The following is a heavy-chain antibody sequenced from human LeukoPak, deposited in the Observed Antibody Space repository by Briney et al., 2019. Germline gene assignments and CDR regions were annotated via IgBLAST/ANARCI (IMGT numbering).Heavy chain of an antibody. D-gene: IGHD1-26*01. CDR3: ARGWGPYYYYMDV. CDR2: IERDGSET. J-gene: IGHJ6*03. Sequence: GGSLRLSCAGSGFSFSSHWMSWVRQAPGKGLEWEANIERDGSETYYVDSVKGRFTISRDNAKNSLYLQMNSLRAEDTAVYYCARGWGPYYYYMDVWGKGTTVTVSS. V-gene: IGHV3-7*01. CDR1: GFSFSSHW.